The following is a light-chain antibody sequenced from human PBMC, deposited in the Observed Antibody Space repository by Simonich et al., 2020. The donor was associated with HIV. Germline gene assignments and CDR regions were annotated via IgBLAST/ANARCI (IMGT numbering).Light chain of an antibody. Sequence: DIVMTQSPDSLAVSLGERATINCKSSQRILYSSNNKNYLAWYPQKPGPPPKLLIYWASTRESGVPDRFSGSGSGTDFPLTISSLQAEDVAVYYCQQYFSTPRTFGQGTKVEIK. CDR1: QRILYSSNNKNY. CDR2: WAS. J-gene: IGKJ1*01. CDR3: QQYFSTPRT. V-gene: IGKV4-1*01.